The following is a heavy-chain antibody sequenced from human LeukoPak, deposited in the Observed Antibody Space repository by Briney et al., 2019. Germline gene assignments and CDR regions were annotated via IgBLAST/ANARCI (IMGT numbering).Heavy chain of an antibody. J-gene: IGHJ4*02. CDR3: ARASRRYYYDSSGYYSDPKTLDY. V-gene: IGHV4-59*01. CDR2: IYYSGST. D-gene: IGHD3-22*01. Sequence: SETLSLTCTVSGGSISSYYRSWLRQPPGKGLEWIGYIYYSGSTNYNPSLKSRVTISVDTSKNQFSLKLSSVTAADTAVYYCARASRRYYYDSSGYYSDPKTLDYWGQGTLVTVSS. CDR1: GGSISSYY.